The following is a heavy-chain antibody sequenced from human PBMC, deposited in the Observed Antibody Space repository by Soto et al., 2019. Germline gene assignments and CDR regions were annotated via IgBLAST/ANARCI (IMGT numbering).Heavy chain of an antibody. D-gene: IGHD6-13*01. Sequence: EASVKVSCKASGYTFTSYGISWVRQAPGQGLEWMGWISAYNGNTNYAQKLQGRVTMTTDTSTSTAYMELRSLRSDDTAVYYCARDLSAAAGTTSGYVWGQGTTVTVSS. J-gene: IGHJ6*02. CDR3: ARDLSAAAGTTSGYV. CDR2: ISAYNGNT. V-gene: IGHV1-18*04. CDR1: GYTFTSYG.